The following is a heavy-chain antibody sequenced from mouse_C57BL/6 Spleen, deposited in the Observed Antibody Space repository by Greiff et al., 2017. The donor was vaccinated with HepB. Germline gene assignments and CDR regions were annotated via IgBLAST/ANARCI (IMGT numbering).Heavy chain of an antibody. V-gene: IGHV1-39*01. Sequence: VQLQQSGPELVKPGASVKISCKASGYSFTDYNMNWVKQSNGKSHEWIGVINPNYGTTSYNQKFKGKATLTVDQSSSTDYMKLNSLTSEDSAVYYCVSYSNSFAYWGQGTLVTVSA. CDR3: VSYSNSFAY. CDR2: INPNYGTT. J-gene: IGHJ3*01. CDR1: GYSFTDYN. D-gene: IGHD2-5*01.